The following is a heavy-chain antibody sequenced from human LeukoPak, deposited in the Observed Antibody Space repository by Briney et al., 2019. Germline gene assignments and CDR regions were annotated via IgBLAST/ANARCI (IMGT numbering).Heavy chain of an antibody. CDR3: ARGVRATRMDD. V-gene: IGHV3-20*04. Sequence: GGSLRLSCAASGLNFDDYGMSWVRQAPGRGLEWVSSINWNGGSTGYVDFVKGRFTISRDNAKNSLYLQMNSLRAEDTALYYCARGVRATRMDDWGQGTLVTVSS. D-gene: IGHD2-15*01. J-gene: IGHJ4*02. CDR1: GLNFDDYG. CDR2: INWNGGST.